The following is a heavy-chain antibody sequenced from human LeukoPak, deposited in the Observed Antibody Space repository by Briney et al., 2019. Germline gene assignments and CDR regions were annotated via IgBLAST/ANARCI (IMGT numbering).Heavy chain of an antibody. D-gene: IGHD6-13*01. J-gene: IGHJ4*02. Sequence: GGSLRLSCAASGFTFSDYYMSWIRQAPGKGLEWVSYISSSGSTIYYADSVKGRFTISRDNAKNSLYLQMNSLRAEDAAVYYCARGPRAAAGSTHFDYWGQGTLVTVSS. V-gene: IGHV3-11*01. CDR3: ARGPRAAAGSTHFDY. CDR1: GFTFSDYY. CDR2: ISSSGSTI.